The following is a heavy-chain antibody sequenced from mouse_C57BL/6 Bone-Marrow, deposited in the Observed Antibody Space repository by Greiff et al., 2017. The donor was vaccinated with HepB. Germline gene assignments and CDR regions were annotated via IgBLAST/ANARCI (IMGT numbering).Heavy chain of an antibody. V-gene: IGHV5-16*01. CDR1: GFTFSDYY. CDR2: INYDGSST. CDR3: ARESYCGSSYWYFDV. Sequence: EVKLVESEGGLVQPGSSMKLSCTASGFTFSDYYMAWVRQVPEKGLEWVANINYDGSSTYYLDSLKSRFIISRDNAKNILYLQMSSLKSEDTATYYCARESYCGSSYWYFDVWGTGTTVTVSS. D-gene: IGHD1-1*01. J-gene: IGHJ1*03.